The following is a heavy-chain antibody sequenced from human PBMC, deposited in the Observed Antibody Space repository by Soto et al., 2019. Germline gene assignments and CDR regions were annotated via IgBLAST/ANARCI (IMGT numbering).Heavy chain of an antibody. CDR2: IIPIFGTA. J-gene: IGHJ4*02. Sequence: SVKVSCKASGGTFSSYAISWVRQAPGQGLEWMGGIIPIFGTANYAQKFQGRVTITADESTSTAYMELSSLRSEDTAVYYCARGIPYYDPPPWPFDYWGQGTLVTVSS. V-gene: IGHV1-69*13. CDR1: GGTFSSYA. CDR3: ARGIPYYDPPPWPFDY. D-gene: IGHD3-22*01.